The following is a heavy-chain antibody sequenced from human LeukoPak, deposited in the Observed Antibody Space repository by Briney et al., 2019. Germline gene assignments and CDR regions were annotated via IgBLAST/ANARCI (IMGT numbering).Heavy chain of an antibody. J-gene: IGHJ3*02. CDR2: IYYSGST. V-gene: IGHV4-39*07. D-gene: IGHD3-22*01. CDR3: ARDYYDSSGQDDAFDI. CDR1: GASISGSGYY. Sequence: SETLSLTCAVSGASISGSGYYWGWIRQPPGKGLEWIGNIYYSGSTYYNASLQSRVTISIDTSKNQFSLKLSSVTAADTAVYYCARDYYDSSGQDDAFDIWGQGTMVTVSS.